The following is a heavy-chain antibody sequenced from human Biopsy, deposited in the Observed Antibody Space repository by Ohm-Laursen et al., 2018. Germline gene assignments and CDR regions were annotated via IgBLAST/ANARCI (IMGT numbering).Heavy chain of an antibody. CDR3: AKPADSYGPEFYFDY. CDR1: GFTFSSYA. V-gene: IGHV3-23*01. D-gene: IGHD4-17*01. Sequence: SLRLSCTASGFTFSSYAMTWVRQAPGKGLEWVSVINTSGGSTHYAVPVKGRFTISRDNSKNTLYLRMNSLRAEDTAVYYCAKPADSYGPEFYFDYWGQGTLVTVSS. CDR2: INTSGGST. J-gene: IGHJ4*02.